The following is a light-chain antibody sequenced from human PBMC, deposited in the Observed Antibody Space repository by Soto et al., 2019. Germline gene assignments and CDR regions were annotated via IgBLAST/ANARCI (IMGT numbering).Light chain of an antibody. J-gene: IGKJ5*01. V-gene: IGKV1-12*01. CDR1: QDIRSW. CDR2: AAS. Sequence: DIQMTQSPSSVSASVGDRVTITCRASQDIRSWLAWHQQKPGKAPKLLIYAASSLQSGVPSRFSRSGSGTHFTLTISSRQPEYFATYYCQQTNTFPITFGQGTRLDI. CDR3: QQTNTFPIT.